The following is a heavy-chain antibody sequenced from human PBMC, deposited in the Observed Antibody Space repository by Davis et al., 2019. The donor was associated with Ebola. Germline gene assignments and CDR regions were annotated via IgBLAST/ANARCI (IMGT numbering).Heavy chain of an antibody. CDR3: ARECSDGVHWWFDP. CDR2: INAGNGNT. D-gene: IGHD2-15*01. Sequence: AASVKVSCKASGYTFTSYAMHWVRQAPGQRLEWMGWINAGNGNTKYSQKFQGRVTITADKSTSTAYMELSSLRSEDTAVYYCARECSDGVHWWFDPWGQGTLVTASS. CDR1: GYTFTSYA. J-gene: IGHJ5*02. V-gene: IGHV1-3*01.